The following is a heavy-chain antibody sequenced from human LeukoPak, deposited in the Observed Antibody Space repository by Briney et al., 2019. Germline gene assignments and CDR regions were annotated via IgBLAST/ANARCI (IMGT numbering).Heavy chain of an antibody. V-gene: IGHV3-23*01. CDR3: AKAGIGVVGYFDY. Sequence: PGGSLRLSCAASGFTFSSHGMNWVRQAPGKGLEWVSAIRGSGGGTYYADSVKGRFTISRDNSKNTLYLQMNSLRDEDTALYYCAKAGIGVVGYFDYWGQGTLVTVSS. J-gene: IGHJ4*02. CDR2: IRGSGGGT. CDR1: GFTFSSHG. D-gene: IGHD6-19*01.